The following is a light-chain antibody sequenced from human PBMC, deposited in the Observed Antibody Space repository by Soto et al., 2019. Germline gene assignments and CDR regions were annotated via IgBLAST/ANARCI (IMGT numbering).Light chain of an antibody. J-gene: IGKJ4*01. Sequence: DIQMTQSPSSLSASVGDRVTIACQSSHDVSRNLNWFQQKPGEAPKLLIYDASNVERGVPSRFSASGSGTDFTFTISSLQPEDVATYYCQQYNSMLSFGGGTEIELK. CDR2: DAS. CDR1: HDVSRN. CDR3: QQYNSMLS. V-gene: IGKV1-33*01.